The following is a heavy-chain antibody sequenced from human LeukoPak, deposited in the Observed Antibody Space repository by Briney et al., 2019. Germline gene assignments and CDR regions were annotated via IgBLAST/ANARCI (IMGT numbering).Heavy chain of an antibody. CDR3: AKPPPNCGSTSCDSDF. V-gene: IGHV3-30*18. CDR1: GFTFSSYG. J-gene: IGHJ4*02. D-gene: IGHD2-2*02. CDR2: ISYDGRCK. Sequence: PGGSLRLSCATSGFTFSSYGMHWVRQAPGKGLEWVAFISYDGRCKYYADSVKGRFTISRDNSKNTLYLQMNSLRAEDTAVYYCAKPPPNCGSTSCDSDFWGQGTLVTVSS.